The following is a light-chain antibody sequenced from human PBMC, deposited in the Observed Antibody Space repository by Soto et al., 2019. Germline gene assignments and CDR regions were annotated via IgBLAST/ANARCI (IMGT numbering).Light chain of an antibody. Sequence: ETVMTQSPATLSVSPGERVTLSCRASQSVSSDLAWYQQKPGQAPRLLTFGASTRATNIPARFTGSRSGTDFTLTISSLQSEDFAVYYCQQYNTLPRTFGQVTKVESK. CDR1: QSVSSD. J-gene: IGKJ1*01. CDR3: QQYNTLPRT. V-gene: IGKV3-15*01. CDR2: GAS.